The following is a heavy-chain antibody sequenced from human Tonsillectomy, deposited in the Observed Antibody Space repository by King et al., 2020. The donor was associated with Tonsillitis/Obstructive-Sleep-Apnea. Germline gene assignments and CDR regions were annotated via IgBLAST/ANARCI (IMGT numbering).Heavy chain of an antibody. J-gene: IGHJ4*02. V-gene: IGHV1-46*01. Sequence: QLVQSGAEVKKPGASVKVSCKASEYTFTTYYIHWVRQAPGQGLEWMGLINPSGGSTTYAEKFQGRVTMTRDTSTTTVYMELSSLRSEDTAVYYCARSCSSTTCYMGRCYFDYWGQGTLVTVSS. CDR2: INPSGGST. CDR3: ARSCSSTTCYMGRCYFDY. D-gene: IGHD2-2*02. CDR1: EYTFTTYY.